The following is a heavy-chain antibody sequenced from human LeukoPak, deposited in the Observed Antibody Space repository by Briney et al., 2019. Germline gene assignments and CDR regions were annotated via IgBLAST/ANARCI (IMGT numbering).Heavy chain of an antibody. V-gene: IGHV4-34*01. CDR1: GGSFSGYY. CDR2: INHSGST. CDR3: ARWQWAYFDY. J-gene: IGHJ4*02. Sequence: SETLSLTCAVYGGSFSGYYWSWIRQPPGKGLEWIGEINHSGSTNYNPSLKSRVTISVDTSKNQFSLKLSSVTAADTAVYYCARWQWAYFDYWGQGTLVTVSS. D-gene: IGHD6-19*01.